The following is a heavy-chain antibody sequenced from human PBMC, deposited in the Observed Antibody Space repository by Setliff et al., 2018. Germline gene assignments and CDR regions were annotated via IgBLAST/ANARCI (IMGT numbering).Heavy chain of an antibody. CDR3: ARGGGSSSWYDAFDI. V-gene: IGHV1-2*02. D-gene: IGHD6-13*01. J-gene: IGHJ3*02. Sequence: ASVKVSCKASGYTFTGYYMHWVRQAPGQGLEWMGWINPNSGGTNYAQKFQGRVTMTRDTSINTAYMELSRLRSDDTAVYYCARGGGSSSWYDAFDIWGQGTMVTVSS. CDR1: GYTFTGYY. CDR2: INPNSGGT.